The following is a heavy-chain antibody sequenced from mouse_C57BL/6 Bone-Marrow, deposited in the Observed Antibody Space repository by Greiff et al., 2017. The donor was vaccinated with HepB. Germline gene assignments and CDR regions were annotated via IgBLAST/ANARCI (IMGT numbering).Heavy chain of an antibody. D-gene: IGHD1-1*01. CDR1: GYSITSGYY. CDR3: ARDPDYYGSSYLWYFDV. V-gene: IGHV3-6*01. CDR2: ISYDGSN. J-gene: IGHJ1*03. Sequence: ESGPGLVKPSQSLSLTCSVTGYSITSGYYWNWIRQFPGNKLEWMGYISYDGSNNYNPSLKNRISITRDTSKNQFFLKLTSVTTEDTATYYCARDPDYYGSSYLWYFDVWGTGTTVTVSS.